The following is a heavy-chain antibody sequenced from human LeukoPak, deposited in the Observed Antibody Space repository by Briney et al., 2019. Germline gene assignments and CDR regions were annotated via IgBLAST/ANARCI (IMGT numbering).Heavy chain of an antibody. CDR2: IRSKAYGGTT. V-gene: IGHV3-49*04. CDR3: TRSRIDCWSGYLYYFDY. CDR1: GFTFGDYA. D-gene: IGHD3-3*01. Sequence: GGSLRLSCTASGFTFGDYAMSWVRQAPGKGLEWVGFIRSKAYGGTTEYAASVKGRFTISRDDSKSIAYLQMNSLKTEDTAVYYCTRSRIDCWSGYLYYFDYWGQGTLVTVSS. J-gene: IGHJ4*02.